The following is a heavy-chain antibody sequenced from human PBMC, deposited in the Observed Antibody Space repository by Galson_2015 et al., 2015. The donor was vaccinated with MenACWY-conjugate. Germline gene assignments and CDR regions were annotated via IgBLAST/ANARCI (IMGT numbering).Heavy chain of an antibody. Sequence: SLRLSCAASGFRFSTYWMPWVRQAPGQGLEWVANIKYDGSEQFYGDSVRGRFTISRDNAENSLFLQMNTLGPEDTAVYFCVRPIMTFHAVRALDSWGQGTVVTVSS. J-gene: IGHJ5*01. CDR3: VRPIMTFHAVRALDS. CDR1: GFRFSTYW. CDR2: IKYDGSEQ. D-gene: IGHD2-8*01. V-gene: IGHV3-7*01.